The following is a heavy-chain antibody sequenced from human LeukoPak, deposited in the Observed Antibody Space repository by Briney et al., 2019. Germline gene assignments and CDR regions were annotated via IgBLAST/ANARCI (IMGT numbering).Heavy chain of an antibody. V-gene: IGHV4-34*01. CDR3: VRGHDYVWGTQPHTHRYFDY. Sequence: SETLSLTCAVYGGSFSGCYWSWIRQPPGKGLEWIGEISHSGSTNYNPSLKSRGTISVDTSKNQFSLKLSSVTAADTAVYYCVRGHDYVWGTQPHTHRYFDYWGQGTLVTVSS. J-gene: IGHJ4*02. CDR1: GGSFSGCY. D-gene: IGHD3-16*01. CDR2: ISHSGST.